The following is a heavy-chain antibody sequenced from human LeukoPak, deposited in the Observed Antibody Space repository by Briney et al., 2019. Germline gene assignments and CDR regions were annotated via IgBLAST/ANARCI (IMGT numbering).Heavy chain of an antibody. V-gene: IGHV3-48*04. CDR3: ARVIRSKTYYYDSSGYDAFDI. CDR1: GFTFSSYS. Sequence: GGSLRLSCAASGFTFSSYSMNWVRQAPGKGLEWVSYISSSSSTIYYADSVKGRFTISRDNAKNSLYLQMNSLRAEDTAVYYCARVIRSKTYYYDSSGYDAFDIWGQGTMVTVSS. J-gene: IGHJ3*02. D-gene: IGHD3-22*01. CDR2: ISSSSSTI.